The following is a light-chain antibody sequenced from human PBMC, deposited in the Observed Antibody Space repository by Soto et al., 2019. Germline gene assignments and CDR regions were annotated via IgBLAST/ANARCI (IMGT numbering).Light chain of an antibody. V-gene: IGLV2-14*01. CDR3: SSYTSSSTQV. CDR1: SSDVGGYNY. J-gene: IGLJ1*01. Sequence: QSVLPQPASVSGSPGQSITISCIGTSSDVGGYNYVSWYQQHPGKAPKLMIYDVSNRPSGVSNRFSGSKSGNTASLTISGLQAEDEADYYCSSYTSSSTQVFGTGTKVTVL. CDR2: DVS.